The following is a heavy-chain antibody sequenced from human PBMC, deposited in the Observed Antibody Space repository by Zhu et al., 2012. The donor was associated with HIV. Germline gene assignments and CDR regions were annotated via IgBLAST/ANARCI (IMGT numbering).Heavy chain of an antibody. D-gene: IGHD6-19*01. V-gene: IGHV4-39*01. CDR2: IYYSGST. J-gene: IGHJ4*02. Sequence: QVQLQGSGPGLVKPSETLSLTCTVSGGSISSSSYYWGWIRQPPGKGLEWIGSIYYSGSTYYNPSLKSRVTISVDTSKNQFSLKLSSVTAADTAVYYCARPYSSGWYTPSYFDYWGQGTLVTVSS. CDR1: GGSISSSSYY. CDR3: ARPYSSGWYTPSYFDY.